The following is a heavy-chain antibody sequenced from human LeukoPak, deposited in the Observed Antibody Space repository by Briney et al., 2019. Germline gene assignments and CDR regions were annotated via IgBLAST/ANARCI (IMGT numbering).Heavy chain of an antibody. CDR1: AGSISSYY. V-gene: IGHV4-59*01. J-gene: IGHJ4*02. D-gene: IGHD3-10*01. CDR2: IFYSGST. CDR3: AREGRDGSGSYNMDY. Sequence: KPSETLSLTCAVSAGSISSYYWSWIRQPPGKGLEWIGYIFYSGSTNYNPSLRSRVTISVDTSKNQFSLKLSSVTAADTAVYYCAREGRDGSGSYNMDYWGQGTLVTVSS.